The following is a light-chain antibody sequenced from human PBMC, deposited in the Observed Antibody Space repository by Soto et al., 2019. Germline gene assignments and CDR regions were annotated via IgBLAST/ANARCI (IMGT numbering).Light chain of an antibody. V-gene: IGLV2-14*01. CDR3: ISSTSTGTRV. Sequence: QSVLHQPDSVSGSPGQSITISCTGTSSDVGDYNYVSWYQQHPGKAPKLMIYVVNNRPSGVSNRFSGSKSGNTASLTISGLQVEDEADYYCISSTSTGTRVFGGWTKLTVL. CDR2: VVN. J-gene: IGLJ3*02. CDR1: SSDVGDYNY.